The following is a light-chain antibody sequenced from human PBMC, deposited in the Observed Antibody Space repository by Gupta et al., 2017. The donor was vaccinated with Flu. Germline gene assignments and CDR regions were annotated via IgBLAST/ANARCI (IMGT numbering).Light chain of an antibody. J-gene: IGKJ3*01. Sequence: DIVMTQSPDSLAVSLGERATINCKSSQSVLDSSNNRNCLAWFQQRPGQAPKLLIYGASARAPGVPDRFTGSGSETDFTLTISSLQTEDVAVYYCQQYISSPLTFGPGTKVEIK. CDR1: QSVLDSSNNRNC. CDR2: GAS. CDR3: QQYISSPLT. V-gene: IGKV4-1*01.